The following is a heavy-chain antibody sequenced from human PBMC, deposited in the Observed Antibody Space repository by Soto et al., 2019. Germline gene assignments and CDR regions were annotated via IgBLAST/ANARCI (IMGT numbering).Heavy chain of an antibody. CDR3: AKDVSRTRYCTNCVGEGLDAFDI. J-gene: IGHJ3*02. V-gene: IGHV3-23*01. CDR2: ISGSGGST. CDR1: GFTFSSYA. Sequence: GGSLRLSCAGSGFTFSSYAMSWVRQAPGKGLEWVSAISGSGGSTYYADSVKGRFTISRDNSKNTLYLQMNSLRAEDTAVYYCAKDVSRTRYCTNCVGEGLDAFDIWGQGTMVTVSS. D-gene: IGHD2-8*01.